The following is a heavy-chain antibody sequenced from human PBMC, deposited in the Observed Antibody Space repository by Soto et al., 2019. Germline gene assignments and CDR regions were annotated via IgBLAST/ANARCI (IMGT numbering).Heavy chain of an antibody. CDR1: GYSISSGYY. CDR3: AGRSETSGDLDY. V-gene: IGHV4-38-2*01. J-gene: IGHJ4*02. D-gene: IGHD3-16*01. CDR2: IYHGGST. Sequence: PSVTLSLTCAVSGYSISSGYYWGWLRSRPGKGLEWIGSIYHGGSTYYNPSLNSRATLSMDTPKNHVSLILNSVPAADTAVYYCAGRSETSGDLDYRGQGTLVTVSS.